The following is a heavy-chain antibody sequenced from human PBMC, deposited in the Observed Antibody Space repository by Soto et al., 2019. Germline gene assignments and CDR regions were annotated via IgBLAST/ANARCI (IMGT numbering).Heavy chain of an antibody. CDR2: IKTDGSST. J-gene: IGHJ4*02. CDR3: AKREGNTYGLFH. D-gene: IGHD5-18*01. V-gene: IGHV3-74*01. Sequence: EVQLVESGGGLVQPGGSLRLSCAASGFSFSNYWIHWVRQAPGKGLVWVSRIKTDGSSTDYAASVKGRFTISRDNDKNTLYLQMNSLPAEDTAVYYCAKREGNTYGLFHWGQGTLVTVSS. CDR1: GFSFSNYW.